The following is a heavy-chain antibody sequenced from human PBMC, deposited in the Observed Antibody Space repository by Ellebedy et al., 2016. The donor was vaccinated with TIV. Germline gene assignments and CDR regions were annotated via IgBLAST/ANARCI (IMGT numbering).Heavy chain of an antibody. V-gene: IGHV4-39*01. CDR2: IYYSGTT. J-gene: IGHJ3*02. Sequence: SETLSLTCSVSGASISSSGSYWGWIRQPPGKGLEWIGSIYYSGTTYYNPSLKSRTTISVDTSKNQLSLTLTSVPAADTAVYYCATFVTRVPVFDAFDIWGQGTLVTVSS. CDR1: GASISSSGSY. CDR3: ATFVTRVPVFDAFDI. D-gene: IGHD3-16*01.